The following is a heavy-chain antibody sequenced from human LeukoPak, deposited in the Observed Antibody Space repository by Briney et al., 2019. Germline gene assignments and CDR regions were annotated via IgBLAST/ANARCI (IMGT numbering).Heavy chain of an antibody. D-gene: IGHD2-21*02. J-gene: IGHJ4*02. CDR1: GFTFRNYG. CDR3: ATVRGCGGDCYYLDY. V-gene: IGHV3-33*01. Sequence: PGGSLRLSCAASGFTFRNYGMNRVRQAPGKGLEWVTIIWYDGSNKYYADSVKGRFIISRDNSKNTLYLQMNSLRAEDTAVYYCATVRGCGGDCYYLDYWGQGTLVTVSS. CDR2: IWYDGSNK.